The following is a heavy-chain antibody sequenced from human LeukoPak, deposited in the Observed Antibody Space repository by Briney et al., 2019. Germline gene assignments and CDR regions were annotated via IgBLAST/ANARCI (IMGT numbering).Heavy chain of an antibody. Sequence: GASGKVTCKASGYTFTGYYMHWVRQAPGQGLEWMGWINPNSGGTNYAQKFQGTVTMTRDTSISTAYMELSRLRSDDTAVYYCARGAPVFRWFDPWGQGTLVTVSS. CDR3: ARGAPVFRWFDP. CDR1: GYTFTGYY. V-gene: IGHV1-2*02. D-gene: IGHD2-21*01. CDR2: INPNSGGT. J-gene: IGHJ5*02.